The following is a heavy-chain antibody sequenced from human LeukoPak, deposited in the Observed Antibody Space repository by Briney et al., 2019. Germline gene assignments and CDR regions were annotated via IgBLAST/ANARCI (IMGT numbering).Heavy chain of an antibody. CDR3: AGDKTTGGWYEFDY. CDR2: IFSVGTT. J-gene: IGHJ4*02. Sequence: GGSLRLSCAVSGFTVSSHYMSWVRQAPGKGLEWVSSIFSVGTTYYGDSVKGRFTISRDNSMNTLYLQMNSLRVEDTAVYYCAGDKTTGGWYEFDYWGQGTLVTVSS. V-gene: IGHV3-53*01. D-gene: IGHD6-19*01. CDR1: GFTVSSHY.